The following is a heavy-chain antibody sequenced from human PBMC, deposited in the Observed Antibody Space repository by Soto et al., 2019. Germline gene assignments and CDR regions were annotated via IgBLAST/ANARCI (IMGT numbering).Heavy chain of an antibody. V-gene: IGHV1-46*01. CDR2: INPNTGST. CDR3: ARDPNLSLTYHYYGMDV. Sequence: QVQLVQSGAEVKKPGASVKISCKASGYTFISYYLHWARQAPGQGLEWMGIINPNTGSTSSAQKFRGRVTVTRDTSTSTVYMELYSLTSEDTAVYYCARDPNLSLTYHYYGMDVWGQGITVTVSS. J-gene: IGHJ6*02. CDR1: GYTFISYY.